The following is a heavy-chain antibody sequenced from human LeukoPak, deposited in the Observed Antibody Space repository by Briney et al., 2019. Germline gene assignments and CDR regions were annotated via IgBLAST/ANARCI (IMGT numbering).Heavy chain of an antibody. CDR2: INHSGST. D-gene: IGHD3-22*01. CDR1: GFTFSSYW. J-gene: IGHJ6*02. CDR3: ASDYGDSSGYYYRYYGMDV. V-gene: IGHV4-34*01. Sequence: GSLRLSCAASGFTFSSYWMSWIRQPPGKGLEWIGEINHSGSTNYNPSLKSRVTISVDTSKNQFSLKLSSVTAADTAVYYCASDYGDSSGYYYRYYGMDVWGQGTTVTVSS.